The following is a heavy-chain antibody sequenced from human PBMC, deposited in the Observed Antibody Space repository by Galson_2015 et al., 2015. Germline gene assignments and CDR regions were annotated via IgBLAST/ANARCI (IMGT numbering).Heavy chain of an antibody. CDR1: GYSFTSTYW. J-gene: IGHJ6*03. CDR3: ARLGSSSSWYVVGEYYYYMDV. V-gene: IGHV5-51*01. D-gene: IGHD6-13*01. CDR2: IYPGDSDT. Sequence: QSGAEVKKPGESLKISCKGSGYSFTSTYWIGWVRQMPGKGLEWMGIIYPGDSDTRYSPSFQGQVTISADKSISTAYLQWSSLKASDTAMYYCARLGSSSSWYVVGEYYYYMDVWGKGTTVTVSS.